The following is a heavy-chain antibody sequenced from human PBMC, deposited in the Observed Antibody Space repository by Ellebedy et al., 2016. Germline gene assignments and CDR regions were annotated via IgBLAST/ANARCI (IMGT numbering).Heavy chain of an antibody. Sequence: GESLKISCAASGFTFSSYAMHWVRQAPGKGLEYVSAISSNGGSTYYADSVKGRFTISRDNSKNTLHLQMNSLRAEDTAVYYCARDKERRRELQELDYWGQGTLVTVSS. CDR1: GFTFSSYA. V-gene: IGHV3-64*04. CDR2: ISSNGGST. J-gene: IGHJ4*02. D-gene: IGHD1-26*01. CDR3: ARDKERRRELQELDY.